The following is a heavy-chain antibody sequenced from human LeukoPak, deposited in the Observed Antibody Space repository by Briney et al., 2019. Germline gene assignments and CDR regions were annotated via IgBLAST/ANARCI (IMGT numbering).Heavy chain of an antibody. CDR2: VSYDGSNK. Sequence: GGSLTLSCPASGSTFSSYAMHWVRQAPGKGLEWVAVVSYDGSNKYYADSVKGRFTISRDNSKNTLYLQMNSLRAEDTAVYYCAIIEYYDSSGDLDYWGQGTLVTVSS. CDR1: GSTFSSYA. CDR3: AIIEYYDSSGDLDY. D-gene: IGHD3-22*01. J-gene: IGHJ4*02. V-gene: IGHV3-30-3*01.